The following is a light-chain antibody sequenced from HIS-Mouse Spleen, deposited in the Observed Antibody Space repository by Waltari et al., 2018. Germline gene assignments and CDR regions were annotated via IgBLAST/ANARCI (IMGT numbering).Light chain of an antibody. Sequence: AIQMTQSPSSLSASVGDRVTITCRASQGIRNDLGWYQQKPGKAPKLLIYAAYSLQSWVPSRFSGSGSGTDFTLTISSLQPEDFATYYCLQDYNYPYTFGQGTKLEIK. CDR1: QGIRND. J-gene: IGKJ2*01. CDR3: LQDYNYPYT. V-gene: IGKV1-6*01. CDR2: AAY.